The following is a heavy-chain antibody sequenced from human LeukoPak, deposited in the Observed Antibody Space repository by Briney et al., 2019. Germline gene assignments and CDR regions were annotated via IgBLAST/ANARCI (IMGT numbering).Heavy chain of an antibody. CDR2: IYYSGST. J-gene: IGHJ3*02. CDR3: ARDLRVMGSSGYYTFDI. CDR1: GGSISGYY. D-gene: IGHD3-22*01. Sequence: SETLSLTCTVSGGSISGYYWSWIRQPPGKGLEWIGYIYYSGSTNYNPSLKSRVTISVDTSENQFSLKLTSVTAADTAVYYCARDLRVMGSSGYYTFDIWGQGTMVTVSS. V-gene: IGHV4-59*01.